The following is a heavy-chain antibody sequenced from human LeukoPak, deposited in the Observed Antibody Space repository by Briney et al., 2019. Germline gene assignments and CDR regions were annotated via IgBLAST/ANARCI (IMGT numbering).Heavy chain of an antibody. D-gene: IGHD3-16*01. CDR2: ISYDGSNK. CDR3: ARGMITFGGVITY. V-gene: IGHV3-30*04. J-gene: IGHJ4*02. CDR1: GFTFSSYA. Sequence: PGGSLRLSCAASGFTFSSYAMHWVRQAPGKGLEWVALISYDGSNKYYADSVKARFIISRDNAKNSLYLQMNSLRAEDTAVYYCARGMITFGGVITYWGQGTLVTVSS.